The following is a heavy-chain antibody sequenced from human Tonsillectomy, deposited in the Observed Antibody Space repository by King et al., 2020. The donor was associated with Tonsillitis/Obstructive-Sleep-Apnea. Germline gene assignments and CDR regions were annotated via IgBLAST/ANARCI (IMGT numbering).Heavy chain of an antibody. Sequence: QLVQSGGGVVQPGRSLRLSCAASGFTFTSYVIHWVRQAPGKGLEWVAVVWYDGTNKYYADSVKGRFTISRDNSKNTLYLQMSSLRAEDTAVYYCARDHGGYESLVFDYWGQGTLVTVSS. V-gene: IGHV3-33*01. CDR1: GFTFTSYV. CDR3: ARDHGGYESLVFDY. CDR2: VWYDGTNK. J-gene: IGHJ4*02. D-gene: IGHD5-12*01.